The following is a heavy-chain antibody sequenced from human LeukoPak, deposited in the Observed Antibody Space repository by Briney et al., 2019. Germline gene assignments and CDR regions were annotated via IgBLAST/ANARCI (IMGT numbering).Heavy chain of an antibody. J-gene: IGHJ4*02. CDR1: GGSISSRSYY. Sequence: SETLSLTCTVSGGSISSRSYYWGWIRQPPGKGLEWIGSIYYSGSTYYNPSLKSRVTISVDTSKNQFSLKLSSVTAADTAVYYCARDTSGYYGRYEHWGQGTLLTVSS. CDR3: ARDTSGYYGRYEH. CDR2: IYYSGST. V-gene: IGHV4-39*07. D-gene: IGHD3-3*01.